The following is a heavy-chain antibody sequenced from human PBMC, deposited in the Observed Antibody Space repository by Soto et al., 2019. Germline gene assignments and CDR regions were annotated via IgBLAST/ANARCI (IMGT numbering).Heavy chain of an antibody. CDR1: GGSIGSGGYS. J-gene: IGHJ5*02. CDR3: ARAGGIAAAGTTVDWFDP. Sequence: SETLSLTCAVSGGSIGSGGYSWSWIRQPPGKGLEWIGYIYHSGSTYYNPSLKSRVTISVDRSKNQFSLKLSSVTAADTAVYYCARAGGIAAAGTTVDWFDPWGQGTLVTVSS. D-gene: IGHD6-13*01. CDR2: IYHSGST. V-gene: IGHV4-30-2*01.